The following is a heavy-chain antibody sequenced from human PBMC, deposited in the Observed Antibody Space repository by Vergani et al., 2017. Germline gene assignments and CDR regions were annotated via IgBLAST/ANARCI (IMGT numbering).Heavy chain of an antibody. D-gene: IGHD3-22*01. J-gene: IGHJ5*02. V-gene: IGHV5-10-1*01. Sequence: EVQLVQFGAEVKKPGESLRISCKGSGSSFTSYWISWVRQMPGKGLEWMGRIDPSDSYTNYSPSFQGHVTISADKSISTAYLQWSSLKASDTAMYYCARHGYYDSSGYGYWLDPWGQGTLVTVSS. CDR3: ARHGYYDSSGYGYWLDP. CDR1: GSSFTSYW. CDR2: IDPSDSYT.